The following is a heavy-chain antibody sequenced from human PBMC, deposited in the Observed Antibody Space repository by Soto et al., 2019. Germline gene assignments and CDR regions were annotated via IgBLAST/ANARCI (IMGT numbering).Heavy chain of an antibody. CDR2: IYYSGST. V-gene: IGHV4-59*08. CDR1: GGSISSYY. Sequence: SETLSLTCTVSGGSISSYYWSWIRQPPGKGLEWIGYIYYSGSTNYNPSLKSRVTISVDTSKNQFSLKLSSVTAADTAVYYCARLFRGYRGWFDPWGQGTLVTVSS. CDR3: ARLFRGYRGWFDP. J-gene: IGHJ5*02. D-gene: IGHD6-13*01.